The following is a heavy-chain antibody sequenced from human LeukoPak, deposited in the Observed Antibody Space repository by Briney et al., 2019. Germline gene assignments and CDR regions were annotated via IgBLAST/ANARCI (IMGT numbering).Heavy chain of an antibody. J-gene: IGHJ4*02. CDR3: ATMIRGQN. CDR1: GFSFSSYS. CDR2: ISSSGSNI. Sequence: GGSLRLSCAASGFSFSSYSMNWVRQAQWKGLAWVSYISSSGSNIYYADSVKGRFTISRDNAKNSLYLQMHSLRDEDTYVYSCATMIRGQNWGQGTLVSVSS. V-gene: IGHV3-48*02. D-gene: IGHD3-10*01.